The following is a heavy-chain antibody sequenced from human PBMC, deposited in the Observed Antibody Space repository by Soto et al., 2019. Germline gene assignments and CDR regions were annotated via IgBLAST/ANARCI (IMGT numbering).Heavy chain of an antibody. D-gene: IGHD3-9*01. J-gene: IGHJ4*02. V-gene: IGHV3-23*01. CDR3: ARYRSDGSASFDS. Sequence: GGSLRLSXAASGFTFNTYAMTWVRQTPGKGLEWVSFITTRGARTYYADPVRGRFTISTDSSRNTLYLQMNSLRPDDTAVYFCARYRSDGSASFDSWGQGTRVTVSS. CDR2: ITTRGART. CDR1: GFTFNTYA.